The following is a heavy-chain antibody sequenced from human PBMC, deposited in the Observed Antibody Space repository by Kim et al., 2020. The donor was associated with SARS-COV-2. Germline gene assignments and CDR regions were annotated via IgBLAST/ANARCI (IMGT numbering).Heavy chain of an antibody. V-gene: IGHV7-4-1*02. Sequence: ASVKVSCKASGYTFTSYAMNWVRQAPGQGLDWMGWINTNTGNPTYAQGFTGRFVFSLDTSVSTAYLQMSSLKAEDTAVYYCASIAAAGKGGWDYFDYLGQGTLVTVSS. CDR2: INTNTGNP. J-gene: IGHJ4*02. CDR1: GYTFTSYA. D-gene: IGHD6-13*01. CDR3: ASIAAAGKGGWDYFDY.